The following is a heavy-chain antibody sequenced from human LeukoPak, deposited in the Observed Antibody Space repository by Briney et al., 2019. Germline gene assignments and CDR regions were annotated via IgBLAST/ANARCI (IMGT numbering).Heavy chain of an antibody. D-gene: IGHD1-26*01. V-gene: IGHV3-23*01. J-gene: IGHJ4*02. CDR1: GFTFSSYA. CDR2: ISASGGST. Sequence: PGGSLRLSCAASGFTFSSYAMSWVRQAPGKGLEWVSGISASGGSTYYADSVKGRFTISRDNPKNTLYLQMNSLRAEDTAVYYCARAGEGSYYYFDYWGQGTLVTVSS. CDR3: ARAGEGSYYYFDY.